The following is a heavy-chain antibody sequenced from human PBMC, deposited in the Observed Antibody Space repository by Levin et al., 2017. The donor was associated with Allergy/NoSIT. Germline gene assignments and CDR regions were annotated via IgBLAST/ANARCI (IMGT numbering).Heavy chain of an antibody. V-gene: IGHV4-39*02. CDR1: GGSIGSTSYY. CDR3: ARRFAASSNWDFDY. J-gene: IGHJ4*02. D-gene: IGHD4-11*01. CDR2: IYYTGNN. Sequence: PSETLSLTCTVSGGSIGSTSYYWGWIRQSPGKGLEWIGSIYYTGNNYYNPSLKSRVTISIDTSMNHFSLKLTSVTATDTALYYCARRFAASSNWDFDYWGRGTLVTVSS.